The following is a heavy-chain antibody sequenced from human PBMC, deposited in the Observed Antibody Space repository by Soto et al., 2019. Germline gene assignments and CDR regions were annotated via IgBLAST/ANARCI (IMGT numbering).Heavy chain of an antibody. V-gene: IGHV1-69*13. CDR1: GGTFSSYA. J-gene: IGHJ4*02. D-gene: IGHD2-2*01. Sequence: SVKVSCKASGGTFSSYAISWVRQAPGQGLEWMGGIIPIFGTANYAQKFQGRVTITADESTSTAYMELSSVTAADTAVYYCARLTVVVVPAATLVSEFDYWGQGTLVTVSS. CDR2: IIPIFGTA. CDR3: ARLTVVVVPAATLVSEFDY.